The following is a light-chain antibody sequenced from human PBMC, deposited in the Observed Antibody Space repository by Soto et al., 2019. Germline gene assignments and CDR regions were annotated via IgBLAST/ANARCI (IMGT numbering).Light chain of an antibody. CDR1: QSVSSSY. CDR2: GAS. Sequence: EXVLSQSPATLSLSTGERATLSCRASQSVSSSYLAWYQQKPGQAPRLLIYGASSRATGIPDRFSGSGSGTDFTLTISRLEPEDFAVYYCQQYGSSPSITFGQGTRLEIK. CDR3: QQYGSSPSIT. J-gene: IGKJ5*01. V-gene: IGKV3-20*01.